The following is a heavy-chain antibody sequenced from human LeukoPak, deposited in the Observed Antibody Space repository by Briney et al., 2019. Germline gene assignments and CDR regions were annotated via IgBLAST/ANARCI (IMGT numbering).Heavy chain of an antibody. Sequence: PWRSLRLSCAASGFTFSSYGMHWVRQAPGKGLEWVADISFGGNNDHYADSVKGRFIISRDNSKNTLYLQMNSLRAEDTAVYYCANIIRKYTSGYYYFDYWGQGTLVTVSS. CDR1: GFTFSSYG. D-gene: IGHD6-25*01. V-gene: IGHV3-30*18. J-gene: IGHJ4*02. CDR2: ISFGGNND. CDR3: ANIIRKYTSGYYYFDY.